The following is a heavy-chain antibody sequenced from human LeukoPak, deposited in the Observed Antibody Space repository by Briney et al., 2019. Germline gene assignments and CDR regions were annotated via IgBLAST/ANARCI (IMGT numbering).Heavy chain of an antibody. CDR2: MSGSDTGS. J-gene: IGHJ4*02. CDR1: GFTLSSYS. V-gene: IGHV3-23*01. CDR3: ARDSPRIMSGTYLYYFDF. D-gene: IGHD3-16*01. Sequence: GGSLRLSCVASGFTLSSYSMSWVRQAPGKGLEWVSAMSGSDTGSWYADSVKGRFTISRDTSKTTLYLQMNSLRVEDTAVYYCARDSPRIMSGTYLYYFDFWGQGTLVTVSS.